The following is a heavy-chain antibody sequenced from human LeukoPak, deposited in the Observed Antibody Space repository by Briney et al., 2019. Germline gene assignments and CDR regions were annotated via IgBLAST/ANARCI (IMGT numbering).Heavy chain of an antibody. D-gene: IGHD4/OR15-4a*01. Sequence: ASVKVSCKASGYRFTRYFMHWVRQAPGQGLEWMGIINPSGGSTSYAKKFQGRVTMTRDTSTSTVYMELSSLRSEDTALYYCARDLDNGNPYDALDIWGQGTMVTISS. V-gene: IGHV1-46*01. CDR3: ARDLDNGNPYDALDI. J-gene: IGHJ3*02. CDR1: GYRFTRYF. CDR2: INPSGGST.